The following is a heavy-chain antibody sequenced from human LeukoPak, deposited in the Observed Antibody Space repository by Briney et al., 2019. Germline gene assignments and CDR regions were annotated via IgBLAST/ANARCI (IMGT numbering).Heavy chain of an antibody. CDR2: MNPNSGNT. Sequence: ASVKVSCKASGYTFTGYYMHWVRQATGQGLEWMGWMNPNSGNTGYAQKFQGRVTITRNTSISTAYMELSSLRSEDTAVYYCARGENYYYYMDVWGKGTTVTVSS. CDR3: ARGENYYYYMDV. CDR1: GYTFTGYY. J-gene: IGHJ6*03. V-gene: IGHV1-8*03.